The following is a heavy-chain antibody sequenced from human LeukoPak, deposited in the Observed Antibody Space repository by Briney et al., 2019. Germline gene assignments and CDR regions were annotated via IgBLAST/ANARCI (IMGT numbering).Heavy chain of an antibody. D-gene: IGHD5-24*01. Sequence: GGSVTLFCAASGFNFITAAMTWVRQAPGKGLEWVSLIGSSGGSTYYADSVKGRFTISRDNFNHTLSLQMNSLRVEDTAIYYCVKDIQLSTWG. J-gene: IGHJ5*01. CDR3: VKDIQLST. CDR1: GFNFITAA. CDR2: IGSSGGST. V-gene: IGHV3-23*01.